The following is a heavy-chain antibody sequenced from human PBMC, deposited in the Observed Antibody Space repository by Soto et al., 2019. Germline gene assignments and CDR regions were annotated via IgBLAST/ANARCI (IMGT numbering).Heavy chain of an antibody. CDR1: GFTFSSYS. D-gene: IGHD6-13*01. CDR2: ISSSSSYI. Sequence: PGGSLRLSCAASGFTFSSYSMNWVRQAPGKGLEWVSSISSSSSYIYYADSVKGRFTISRDNAKNSLYLQMNSLRAEDTAVYYCARDTLEENIAGTNNWFDPWGQGTLVTVSS. CDR3: ARDTLEENIAGTNNWFDP. V-gene: IGHV3-21*01. J-gene: IGHJ5*02.